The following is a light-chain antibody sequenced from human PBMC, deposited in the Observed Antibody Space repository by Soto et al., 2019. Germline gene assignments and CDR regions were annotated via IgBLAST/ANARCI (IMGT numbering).Light chain of an antibody. J-gene: IGKJ5*01. CDR2: AAS. Sequence: DIQMTQSPSSVSASLGDRVAITCRASQSISSYLNWYQQKPGKAPKVLIYAASNLQSGVPSRFSGSGSGTDFALTISSLQPEDFATYYCQQGYSTPITFGQGTRLEIK. CDR1: QSISSY. CDR3: QQGYSTPIT. V-gene: IGKV1-39*01.